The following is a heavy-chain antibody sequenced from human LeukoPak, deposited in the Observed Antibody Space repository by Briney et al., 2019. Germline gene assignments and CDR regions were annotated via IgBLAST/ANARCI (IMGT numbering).Heavy chain of an antibody. Sequence: PGGSLRLSCAASGFTFSSYWMSWVRQAPGKGLEWVSYISVDGRIAYYIDSVKGRFTISRDNAKNSLYLQMNSLRDEDTAVYYCVAATKTAAHWGQGTLVTVSS. J-gene: IGHJ4*02. CDR3: VAATKTAAH. V-gene: IGHV3-48*02. CDR2: ISVDGRIA. D-gene: IGHD2-21*02. CDR1: GFTFSSYW.